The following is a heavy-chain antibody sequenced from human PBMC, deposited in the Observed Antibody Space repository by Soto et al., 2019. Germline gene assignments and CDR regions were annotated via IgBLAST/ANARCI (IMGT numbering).Heavy chain of an antibody. D-gene: IGHD5-18*01. Sequence: GGSLRLSCTASGFTFGDYAMSWFRQAPGKGLEWVGFIRSKAYGGTTEYAASVKGRFTISRDDSKSIAYLQMNSLKTEDTAVYYCTRDFSTRGYSYGNYYYYGMDVWGQGTTVTVSS. CDR1: GFTFGDYA. J-gene: IGHJ6*02. CDR2: IRSKAYGGTT. CDR3: TRDFSTRGYSYGNYYYYGMDV. V-gene: IGHV3-49*03.